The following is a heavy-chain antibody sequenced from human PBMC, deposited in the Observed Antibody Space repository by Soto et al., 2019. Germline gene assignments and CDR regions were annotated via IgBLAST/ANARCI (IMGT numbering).Heavy chain of an antibody. D-gene: IGHD5-12*01. CDR3: AKAPGDGYNCLDY. CDR1: GFTFSSYG. Sequence: QVQLVESGGGVVQPGRSLRLSCAASGFTFSSYGMHWVRQAPGKGLEWVALISYDGSNKYFADSMKGRFTISRDNSKNTQYLQMNSLSAEDTAVYYCAKAPGDGYNCLDYWGQGTLVTVSS. V-gene: IGHV3-30*18. CDR2: ISYDGSNK. J-gene: IGHJ4*02.